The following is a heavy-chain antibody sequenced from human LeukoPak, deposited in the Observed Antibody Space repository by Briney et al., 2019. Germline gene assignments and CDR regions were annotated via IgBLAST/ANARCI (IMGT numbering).Heavy chain of an antibody. J-gene: IGHJ3*02. CDR1: GFTFSSYG. CDR3: LTGDDAFDI. D-gene: IGHD7-27*01. Sequence: PGGSLRLSCAASGFTFSSYGMHWVRQAPGKGLEWVAVISYDGSNKYYADSVKGRFTISRDNSKNTLYLQMNSLRAEDTAVYYCLTGDDAFDIWGQGTMVTVSS. V-gene: IGHV3-30*03. CDR2: ISYDGSNK.